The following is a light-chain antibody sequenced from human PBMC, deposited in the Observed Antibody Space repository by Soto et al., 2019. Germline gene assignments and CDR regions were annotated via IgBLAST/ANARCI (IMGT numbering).Light chain of an antibody. J-gene: IGKJ2*01. CDR2: DAS. CDR1: QGISHY. V-gene: IGKV1-33*01. CDR3: QQYDNLPPYT. Sequence: DIQMTQSPSSLSASVGDRVTITCQASQGISHYLDWYQQKPGKAPQLLIYDASNLEAGVPSRFSGSGSGTDFTFTISSLQPEDIAAYYCQQYDNLPPYTFGQGTKLEIK.